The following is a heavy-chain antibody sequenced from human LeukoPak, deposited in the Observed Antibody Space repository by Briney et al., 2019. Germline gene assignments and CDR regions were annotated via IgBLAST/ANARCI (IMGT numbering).Heavy chain of an antibody. CDR1: GFTFSSYA. J-gene: IGHJ4*02. CDR2: ISSNGGST. CDR3: ARDEPLPDY. V-gene: IGHV3-64*01. D-gene: IGHD1-14*01. Sequence: GGSLRLSCAASGFTFSSYAMHWVRQAPGKGLEYVSAISSNGGSTYYANSVKGRFTISRDNSKNTLYLQMGSLRAEDMAVYYCARDEPLPDYWGQGTLVTVSS.